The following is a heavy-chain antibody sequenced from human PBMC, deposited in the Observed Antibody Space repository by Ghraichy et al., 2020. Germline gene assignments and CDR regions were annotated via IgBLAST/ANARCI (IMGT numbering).Heavy chain of an antibody. CDR2: INTSGTT. V-gene: IGHV4-4*07. J-gene: IGHJ6*02. CDR3: ARDSSSSSGMDV. D-gene: IGHD2-2*01. Sequence: SETLSLTCNVSGSSISGYYWSWIRQPAGKGLEWIGRINTSGTTNRNPSLKSRVTMSADTSKKQVSLKLTSVTAADTAVYYYARDSSSSSGMDVWGQGTTVTVSS. CDR1: GSSISGYY.